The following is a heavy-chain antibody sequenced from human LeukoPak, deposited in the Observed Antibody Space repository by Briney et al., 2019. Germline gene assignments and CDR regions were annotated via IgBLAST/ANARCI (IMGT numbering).Heavy chain of an antibody. V-gene: IGHV3-7*01. CDR1: GFTFSNYW. CDR3: ATAIHSSSWSFDY. CDR2: IKQDGSES. Sequence: GGSLRLFCAASGFTFSNYWMSWVRQAPGKGLEWVANIKQDGSESYYVDSVRGRFTISRDNAKNSLFLQIHSLRAEDTAVYYCATAIHSSSWSFDYWGQGTLVAVSS. D-gene: IGHD6-13*01. J-gene: IGHJ4*02.